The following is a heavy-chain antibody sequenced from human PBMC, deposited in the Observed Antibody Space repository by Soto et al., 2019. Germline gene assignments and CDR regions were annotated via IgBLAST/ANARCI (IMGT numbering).Heavy chain of an antibody. CDR2: ISYDGSNK. CDR3: AKSYRSGWSPDS. CDR1: GFTFSSYG. Sequence: QVQLVESGGGVVQPGRSLRLSCAASGFTFSSYGMHWVRQAPGKGLEWVAVISYDGSNKYYADPVKGRFTISRDNSKNTLYLQMNSLRAEDTAVYYCAKSYRSGWSPDSWGQGTLVTVSS. J-gene: IGHJ4*02. D-gene: IGHD6-19*01. V-gene: IGHV3-30*18.